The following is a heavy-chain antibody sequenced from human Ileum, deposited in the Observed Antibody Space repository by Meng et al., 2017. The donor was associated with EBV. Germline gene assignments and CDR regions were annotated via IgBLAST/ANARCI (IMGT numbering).Heavy chain of an antibody. CDR2: IDQSRYT. J-gene: IGHJ5*02. D-gene: IGHD4-23*01. V-gene: IGHV4-34*01. CDR1: GGYFNDYY. Sequence: QVGRQQSGKGLLKPSETLSLTFAVNGGYFNDYYGTWLRQPPGKGLEWIGEIDQSRYTKFIPSLSSRATISRDTSNNQFSLRLNSVTAADTALYYCARYGRCNGNSFYCFDPWGQGTLVTVSS. CDR3: ARYGRCNGNSFYCFDP.